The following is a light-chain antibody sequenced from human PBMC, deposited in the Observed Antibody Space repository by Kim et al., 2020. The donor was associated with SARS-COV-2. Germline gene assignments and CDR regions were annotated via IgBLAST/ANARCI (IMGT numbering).Light chain of an antibody. CDR3: QQRYSWPVT. CDR1: QSVSSQ. J-gene: IGKJ1*01. CDR2: DVS. Sequence: EIVLTQSPATLSLSPGERATLSCRASQSVSSQLAWYQQTPGQAPRLLMYDVSNRATGIPDRFSGSGSGTDFTLTISSLEPEDFALYYCQQRYSWPVTFGQGTKLEIK. V-gene: IGKV3-11*01.